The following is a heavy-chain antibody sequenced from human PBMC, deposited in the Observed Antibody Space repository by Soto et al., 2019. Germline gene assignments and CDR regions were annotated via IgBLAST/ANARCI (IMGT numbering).Heavy chain of an antibody. J-gene: IGHJ4*01. CDR2: ISHDGSSS. V-gene: IGHV3-30*03. CDR1: GIFFSRFG. Sequence: QVQLVESGGGVVQAGTSLRLSCAVSGIFFSRFGMHWVRQAPGKGLEWVALISHDGSSSFYADSVRGRFTISRDNSRDTVFLQMSGLKTEDTALYYCMPPGSHDHSDYWGNGTLVTVS. D-gene: IGHD2-15*01. CDR3: MPPGSHDHSDY.